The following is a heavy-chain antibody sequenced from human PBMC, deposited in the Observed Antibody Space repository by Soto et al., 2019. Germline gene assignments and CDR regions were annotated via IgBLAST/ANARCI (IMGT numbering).Heavy chain of an antibody. D-gene: IGHD3-22*01. CDR1: GFTFSTYG. Sequence: QVQLVESGGGVAQPGRSLRLSCAASGFTFSTYGIHWVRQAPGKGLEWVSVIWYDGSYKFYADSVKGRFTISRDNSKNTLFLQMNSLRAEDTAVYYCARARYYDSSGYYSAFDYWGQGTLVTVSS. CDR3: ARARYYDSSGYYSAFDY. CDR2: IWYDGSYK. J-gene: IGHJ4*02. V-gene: IGHV3-33*01.